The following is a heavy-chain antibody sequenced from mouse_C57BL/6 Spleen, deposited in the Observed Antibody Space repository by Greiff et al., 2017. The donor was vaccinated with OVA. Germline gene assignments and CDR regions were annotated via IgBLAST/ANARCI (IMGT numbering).Heavy chain of an antibody. CDR2: FYPGSGSL. D-gene: IGHD1-1*01. V-gene: IGHV1-62-2*01. J-gene: IGHJ4*01. Sequence: QVHVKQSGAELVKPGASVKLSCKASGYTFTEYTIHWVKQRSGQGLEWIGWFYPGSGSLKYNEKLKDKATLTADKSSSTVYMELSRLTSEDAAVYVCARHVTTVVAHYAMDYWGQGTSVTVSS. CDR1: GYTFTEYT. CDR3: ARHVTTVVAHYAMDY.